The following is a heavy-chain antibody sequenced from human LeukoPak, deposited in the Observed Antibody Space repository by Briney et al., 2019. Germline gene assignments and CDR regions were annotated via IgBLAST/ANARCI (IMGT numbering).Heavy chain of an antibody. D-gene: IGHD3-16*01. CDR1: GFTFSSYW. Sequence: GGSLRLSCAASGFTFSSYWMSWVRQAPGKGLEWVANIKQDGSEKYYVDSVKGRFTISRDNAKNSLHLQMNSLRAEDTAVYYCARDSAGKYDFVWANYFDYWGQGTLVTVSS. J-gene: IGHJ4*02. V-gene: IGHV3-7*03. CDR3: ARDSAGKYDFVWANYFDY. CDR2: IKQDGSEK.